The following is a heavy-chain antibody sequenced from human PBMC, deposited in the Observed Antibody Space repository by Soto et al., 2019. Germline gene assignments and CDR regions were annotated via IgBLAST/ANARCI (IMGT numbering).Heavy chain of an antibody. CDR2: MFFTGRT. CDR1: GGSITTKY. Sequence: QVQLQESGPGLVKPSETLSLTCNVSGGSITTKYWSCIRQSPGKGLEWLGYMFFTGRTDYNPSLRGRVTISVDTSKNQFSLRLGSVTAADTAVYYCARMMGGGANYGIDVWGQGATVTVSS. CDR3: ARMMGGGANYGIDV. V-gene: IGHV4-59*01. J-gene: IGHJ6*02. D-gene: IGHD3-10*01.